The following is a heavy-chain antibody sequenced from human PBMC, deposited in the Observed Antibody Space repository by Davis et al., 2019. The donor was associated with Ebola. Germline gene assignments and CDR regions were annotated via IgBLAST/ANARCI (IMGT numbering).Heavy chain of an antibody. CDR2: INAGTGNT. V-gene: IGHV1-3*01. CDR1: GYTFTSYA. Sequence: ASVKVSCKASGYTFTSYAMHWVRQAPGQRLEWMGWINAGTGNTKYSQKFQGRVTLTRDTSASTAYMELSSLRSEDTAVYYSARGINGTTGLARWFDPWGQGTLVTVSS. CDR3: ARGINGTTGLARWFDP. J-gene: IGHJ5*02. D-gene: IGHD1-20*01.